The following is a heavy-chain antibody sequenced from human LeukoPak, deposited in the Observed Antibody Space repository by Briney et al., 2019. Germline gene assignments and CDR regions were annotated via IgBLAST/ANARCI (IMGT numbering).Heavy chain of an antibody. Sequence: PGGSLRLSCAASGFTFSSYAMSWVRQAPGKGLEWVSYISGSGTTMYYADSVRGRFTISRDNAENSLYLQTNSLRAEDTAIYYCARGLRKGRYFDYWGQGTLVTVPS. CDR3: ARGLRKGRYFDY. D-gene: IGHD3-16*01. V-gene: IGHV3-48*03. J-gene: IGHJ4*02. CDR2: ISGSGTTM. CDR1: GFTFSSYA.